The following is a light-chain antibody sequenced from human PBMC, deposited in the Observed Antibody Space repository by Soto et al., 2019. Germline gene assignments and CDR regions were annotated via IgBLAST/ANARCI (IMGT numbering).Light chain of an antibody. CDR3: QKYNIAALT. CDR1: QGISNY. CDR2: AAS. V-gene: IGKV1-27*01. J-gene: IGKJ3*01. Sequence: DIQMTQSPSSLSASVGDRVTITCRASQGISNYLAWYQQKPGIVPKLLIFAASTLQSGVPSRFSGNGSGTDFSLTIRSQQPEDVATYYCQKYNIAALTFGPWTKVDIK.